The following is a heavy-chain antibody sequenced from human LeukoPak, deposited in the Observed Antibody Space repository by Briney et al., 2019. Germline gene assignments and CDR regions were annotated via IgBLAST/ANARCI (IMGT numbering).Heavy chain of an antibody. V-gene: IGHV4-34*01. Sequence: SGTLSLTCAVYGGSFSGYYWSWIRQPPGKGLEWIGEINHSGSTNYNPSLKSRVTISVDTSKNQFSLKLSSVTAADTAAYYCARGRYCSSTSCYYYYYYYMDVWGKGTTVTVSS. CDR1: GGSFSGYY. CDR2: INHSGST. D-gene: IGHD2-2*01. J-gene: IGHJ6*03. CDR3: ARGRYCSSTSCYYYYYYYMDV.